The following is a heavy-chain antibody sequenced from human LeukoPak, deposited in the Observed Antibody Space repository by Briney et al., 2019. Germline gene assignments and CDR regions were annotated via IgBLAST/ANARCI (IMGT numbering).Heavy chain of an antibody. CDR2: VSDDGSNK. Sequence: AGSLRVSCAASGFTFSSYGMHWVRQAPGKGLQWMAVVSDDGSNKYYEDSVRGRFTISRDNSKNTLYLQMSSLRDEDTAVYYCAKPRLRGGYLFDYWGQGTLVTVSS. CDR1: GFTFSSYG. CDR3: AKPRLRGGYLFDY. V-gene: IGHV3-30*18. J-gene: IGHJ4*02. D-gene: IGHD5-12*01.